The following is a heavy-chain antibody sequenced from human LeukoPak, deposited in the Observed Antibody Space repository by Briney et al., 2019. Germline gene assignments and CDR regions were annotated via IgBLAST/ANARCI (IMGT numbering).Heavy chain of an antibody. D-gene: IGHD3-22*01. J-gene: IGHJ6*02. CDR1: GYTFTNYY. V-gene: IGHV1-46*01. Sequence: ASVKVSCKASGYTFTNYYMHWVRQAPGQGLEWMAVMNPSGGSTSYAQKFQGRVTMTRDTSTSTVYMELSSLRSEDAAVYYCAREYYYDSYYGMDVWGQGTTVTVSS. CDR3: AREYYYDSYYGMDV. CDR2: MNPSGGST.